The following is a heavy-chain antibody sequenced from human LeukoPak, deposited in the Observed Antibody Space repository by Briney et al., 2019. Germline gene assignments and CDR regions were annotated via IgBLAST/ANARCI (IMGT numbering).Heavy chain of an antibody. CDR1: SGSISSYY. D-gene: IGHD6-19*01. CDR3: ARDWNAGSGWFLWFDP. V-gene: IGHV4-4*07. CDR2: IYTSGST. Sequence: PSETLSLTCTVSSGSISSYYWSWIRQPAGKGLEWIGRIYTSGSTDYNSSLKSRVAMSLDTSKNQFSLKLRSVTAADTAVYYCARDWNAGSGWFLWFDPWAQGTLVTVSS. J-gene: IGHJ5*02.